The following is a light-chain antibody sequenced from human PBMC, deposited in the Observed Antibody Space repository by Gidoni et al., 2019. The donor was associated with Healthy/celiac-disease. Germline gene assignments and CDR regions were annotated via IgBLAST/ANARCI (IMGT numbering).Light chain of an antibody. CDR3: CSYAGSSTSVV. V-gene: IGLV2-23*01. J-gene: IGLJ2*01. CDR1: SSDVGSYNL. Sequence: QSALTQPASVSGSPGQSITTSCTGTSSDVGSYNLVSWYQQHPGKAPKLMIYEGSKRPSGVSNRFSGSKSGNTASLTTSGLQAEDEADYYCCSYAGSSTSVVFGGGTKLTVL. CDR2: EGS.